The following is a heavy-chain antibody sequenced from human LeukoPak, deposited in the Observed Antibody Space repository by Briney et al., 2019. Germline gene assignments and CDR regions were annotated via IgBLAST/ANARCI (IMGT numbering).Heavy chain of an antibody. Sequence: PGGSLRLSCAASRFTFDDYGMSWVRQAPGKGLEWVSSINWNGGSTGYADSVKGRFTISRDNAKNSLYLQMNSLRVEDTALYHCARDLRPYSSSWYYFDYWGQGALVTVSS. D-gene: IGHD6-13*01. CDR3: ARDLRPYSSSWYYFDY. CDR2: INWNGGST. V-gene: IGHV3-20*01. J-gene: IGHJ4*02. CDR1: RFTFDDYG.